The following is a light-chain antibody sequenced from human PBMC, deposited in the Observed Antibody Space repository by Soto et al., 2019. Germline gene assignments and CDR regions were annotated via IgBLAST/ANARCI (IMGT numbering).Light chain of an antibody. CDR2: AAS. Sequence: DIQMTQSPFSLSASVGDRVTITCRASQSISSKLNWYQQKPGKVPKLLIYAASSLQSGVPSRFSGSGSGTDFTLTISGLQPEDFAVYYCQQYNNWPLFGQGTRLEIK. CDR3: QQYNNWPL. CDR1: QSISSK. J-gene: IGKJ5*01. V-gene: IGKV1-39*01.